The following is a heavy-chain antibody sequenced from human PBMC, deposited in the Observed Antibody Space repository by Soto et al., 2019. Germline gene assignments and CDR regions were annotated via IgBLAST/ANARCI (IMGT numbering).Heavy chain of an antibody. Sequence: LGGSLRLSCAASGFPSSTYALNWVRQAPGKGPEWVSTISESGHHTHYADSVKGRFTISRDKSKNTLSLQMNSLRVDDTAIYYCTKSDGCGGGACYTGTYYYFDVWGRGTLVTVSS. CDR3: TKSDGCGGGACYTGTYYYFDV. CDR1: GFPSSTYA. J-gene: IGHJ2*01. D-gene: IGHD3-16*02. V-gene: IGHV3-23*01. CDR2: ISESGHHT.